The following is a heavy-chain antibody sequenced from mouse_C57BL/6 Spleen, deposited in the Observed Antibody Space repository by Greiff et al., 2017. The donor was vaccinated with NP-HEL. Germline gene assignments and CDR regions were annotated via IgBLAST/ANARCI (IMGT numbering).Heavy chain of an antibody. V-gene: IGHV1-61*01. J-gene: IGHJ4*01. CDR1: GYTFTSYW. CDR2: IYPSDSET. D-gene: IGHD2-14*01. CDR3: ARLGYRVDYYAMDY. Sequence: QVQLQQPGAELVRPGSSVKLSCKASGYTFTSYWMEWVKQRPGQGLEWIGNIYPSDSETHYNQKFKDKATLTVDKSSSTAYMQLSSLTSEDSAVYYGARLGYRVDYYAMDYWGQGTSVTVSS.